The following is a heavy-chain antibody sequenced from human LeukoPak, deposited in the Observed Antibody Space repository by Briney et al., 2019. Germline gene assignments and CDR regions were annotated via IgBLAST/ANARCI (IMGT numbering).Heavy chain of an antibody. D-gene: IGHD6-13*01. V-gene: IGHV3-30*02. J-gene: IGHJ4*02. CDR1: GFTFSSYG. CDR2: IRYDGSNK. CDR3: ARVLTRGSSWYPYYFDY. Sequence: PGGSLRLSCAASGFTFSSYGMHWVRQAPGKGLEWVAFIRYDGSNKYYADSVKGRLTISRDNSKNTLYLQMNSLRAEDTAVYYCARVLTRGSSWYPYYFDYWGQGTLVTVSS.